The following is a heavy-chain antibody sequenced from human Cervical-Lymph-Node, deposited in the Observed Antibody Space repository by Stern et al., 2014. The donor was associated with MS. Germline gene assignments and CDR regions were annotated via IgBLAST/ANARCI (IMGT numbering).Heavy chain of an antibody. CDR1: GGNFSSHA. J-gene: IGHJ4*02. V-gene: IGHV1-69*01. D-gene: IGHD6-19*01. CDR2: IIPIFGTA. Sequence: VQLVESGAEVKKPVSSVKVSCKASGGNFSSHAISWVRQAPGPGLEWMGGIIPIFGTANYAQKFQGRVTITADESTSTAYMELSSLRSEDMAVYYCAISSGVYYFDYWGQGTLVTVSS. CDR3: AISSGVYYFDY.